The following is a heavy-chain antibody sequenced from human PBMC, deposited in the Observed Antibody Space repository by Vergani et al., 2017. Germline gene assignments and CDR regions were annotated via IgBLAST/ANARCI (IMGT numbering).Heavy chain of an antibody. Sequence: QVQLQESGPGLVKPSETLSLTCTVSGGSISSYYWSWIRQPPGKGLEWIGYIYYSGSTNYNPSLKSRVTISVDTSKNQFSLKLSSVTAADTAVYYCARDDRDFWSGHYTGFDYWGQGTLVTVSS. D-gene: IGHD3-3*01. V-gene: IGHV4-59*01. CDR2: IYYSGST. CDR1: GGSISSYY. CDR3: ARDDRDFWSGHYTGFDY. J-gene: IGHJ4*02.